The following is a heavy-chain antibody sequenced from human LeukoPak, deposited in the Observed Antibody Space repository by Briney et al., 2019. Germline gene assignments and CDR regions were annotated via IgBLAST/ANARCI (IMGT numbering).Heavy chain of an antibody. D-gene: IGHD3-16*01. J-gene: IGHJ4*02. V-gene: IGHV3-9*01. CDR1: GFTFDDYA. CDR3: SKEFGPSGFDY. CDR2: ISWNSGSI. Sequence: GGSLRLSCAASGFTFDDYAMHWVRQAAGKGLEGVSGISWNSGSIGYADSVKGRFTISRDNAKHPLYLQMNSLRAEDTALYCCSKEFGPSGFDYWGQGTLVTVSS.